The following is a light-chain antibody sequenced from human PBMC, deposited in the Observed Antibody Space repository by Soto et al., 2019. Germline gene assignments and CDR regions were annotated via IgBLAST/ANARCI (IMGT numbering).Light chain of an antibody. J-gene: IGKJ2*02. V-gene: IGKV3-11*01. CDR1: QSVDRY. Sequence: EVVLTQSPDTLSMSPGETATLSCRASQSVDRYVAWYQQKLGQAPRLLIYDAYTRATGVGDRFTGSGSATDFSLTSTSLESEDFAVYYCQQRGKWPSTFGPGTKVEMK. CDR3: QQRGKWPST. CDR2: DAY.